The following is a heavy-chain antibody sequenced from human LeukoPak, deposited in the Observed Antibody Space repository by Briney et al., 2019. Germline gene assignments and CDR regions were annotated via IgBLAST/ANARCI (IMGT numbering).Heavy chain of an antibody. V-gene: IGHV3-53*01. CDR3: ASPYDSSGYGFDY. D-gene: IGHD3-22*01. Sequence: TGGSLRLSCAASGFIFTSYSMNWVRQAPGKGLEWVSVIYSGGSTYYADSVKGRFTISRDNSKNTLYLQMNSLRAEDTAVYYCASPYDSSGYGFDYWGQGTLVTVSS. CDR1: GFIFTSYS. J-gene: IGHJ4*02. CDR2: IYSGGST.